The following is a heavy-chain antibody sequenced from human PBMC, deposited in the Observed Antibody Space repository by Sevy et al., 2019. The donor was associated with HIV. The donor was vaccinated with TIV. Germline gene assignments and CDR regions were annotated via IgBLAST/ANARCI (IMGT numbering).Heavy chain of an antibody. CDR1: GGTFNRYA. V-gene: IGHV1-69*13. CDR2: IIPIFGTT. D-gene: IGHD6-19*01. J-gene: IGHJ5*02. CDR3: ARLTVAGLGGWFDP. Sequence: ASVNVSCKASGGTFNRYAISWVRQAPGHGLEWLGGIIPIFGTTNYAQKFQGRVTITADESTSTAYMEVSSLRSEDTAVYYCARLTVAGLGGWFDPWGHGTLVTVSS.